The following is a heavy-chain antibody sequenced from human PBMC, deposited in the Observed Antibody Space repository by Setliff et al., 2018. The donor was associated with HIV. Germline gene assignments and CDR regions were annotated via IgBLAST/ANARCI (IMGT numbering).Heavy chain of an antibody. CDR3: ARGKGRWLQFKGVFAFDI. V-gene: IGHV4-59*01. D-gene: IGHD5-12*01. CDR1: GYSISSYY. J-gene: IGHJ3*02. Sequence: SETLSLTCAVSGYSISSYYWSWIRQPPGKELEWIGYIYHSGSTNYNPSLKSRVTISADTSKNQFSLRLNSVTAADTAVYYCARGKGRWLQFKGVFAFDIWGQGTMVTVSS. CDR2: IYHSGST.